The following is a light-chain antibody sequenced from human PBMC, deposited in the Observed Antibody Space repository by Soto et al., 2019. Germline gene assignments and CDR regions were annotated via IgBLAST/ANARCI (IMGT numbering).Light chain of an antibody. Sequence: EIVMTQSPSTMSVSPGESVTLSCRASQGVATTLAWYRQQPGQAPRLLIYNAYIRASGVPARFRGSGSGTEFTLTISSLQSEDFALYYCQHYKTSPLACGGGTKVDIK. V-gene: IGKV3-15*01. CDR3: QHYKTSPLA. CDR1: QGVATT. CDR2: NAY. J-gene: IGKJ4*01.